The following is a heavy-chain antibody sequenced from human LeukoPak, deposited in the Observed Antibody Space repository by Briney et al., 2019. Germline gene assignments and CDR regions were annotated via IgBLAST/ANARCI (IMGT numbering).Heavy chain of an antibody. CDR3: ARERDRGTDVADHFDH. V-gene: IGHV3-23*01. Sequence: PGGSLRHSCATSGFSFSTYSMAWVRQAPGRGLEWVSVISGGGYIVYADSVKGRFTISRNNYENTVYLQINSLRAEDTAIYYCARERDRGTDVADHFDHWGQGTLVTVSS. J-gene: IGHJ4*02. CDR1: GFSFSTYS. D-gene: IGHD6-19*01. CDR2: ISGGGYIV.